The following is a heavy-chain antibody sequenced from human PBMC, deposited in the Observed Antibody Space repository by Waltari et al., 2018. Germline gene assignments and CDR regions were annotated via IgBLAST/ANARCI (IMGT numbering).Heavy chain of an antibody. CDR3: ARRDRSIVSGYTGSFDY. CDR1: GYTFRNYW. CDR2: VYPDDSDT. J-gene: IGHJ4*02. V-gene: IGHV5-51*01. Sequence: GVEVKKAGESLKISCKASGYTFRNYWIAWVRQVPGKGLEWMGIVYPDDSDTRYDPSFQGQVTISADKSTTTAYLQWSSLRASDSAIYYSARRDRSIVSGYTGSFDYWGQGTLVAVAA. D-gene: IGHD1-26*01.